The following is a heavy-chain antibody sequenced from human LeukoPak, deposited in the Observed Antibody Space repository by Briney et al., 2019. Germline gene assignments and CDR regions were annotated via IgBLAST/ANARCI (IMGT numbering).Heavy chain of an antibody. D-gene: IGHD1/OR15-1a*01. V-gene: IGHV3-74*01. CDR1: GSTFSGYW. CDR2: FISDGGST. CDR3: AARASLKQEGR. Sequence: EGPLRPSCVASGSTFSGYWFCWFRHDPGRGGLWFSRFISDGGSTCYEASVKGRFTISRDNAKNTLFLQMNSLRAEDTAVYYCAARASLKQEGRWGEGALVTVSS. J-gene: IGHJ4*02.